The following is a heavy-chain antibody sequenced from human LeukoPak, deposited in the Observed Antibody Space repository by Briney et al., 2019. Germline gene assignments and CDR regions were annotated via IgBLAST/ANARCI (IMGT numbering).Heavy chain of an antibody. CDR1: GGTFSNYA. CDR2: IIPILDIT. CDR3: AGGYSGYDSAFDI. J-gene: IGHJ3*02. D-gene: IGHD5-12*01. V-gene: IGHV1-69*04. Sequence: ASVKVSCKASGGTFSNYAINLVRQAPGQGLEWMGRIIPILDITNHAQKFQGRLTITADRSMSTAYMNLSSLRSEDTAVYYCAGGYSGYDSAFDIWGQGTMVTVPS.